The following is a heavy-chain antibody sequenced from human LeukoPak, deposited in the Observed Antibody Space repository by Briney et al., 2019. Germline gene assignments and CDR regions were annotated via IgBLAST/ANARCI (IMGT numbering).Heavy chain of an antibody. V-gene: IGHV4-30-4*08. Sequence: SQTLSLTCTVSGGSISSGDYYWSWIRQPPGKGLEWIGNIYYSGSTYYNPSLKSRVTISVDTSKNQFSLKLSSVTAADTAVYYCATTGAGITIFGVVGFWGQGTLVTVSS. D-gene: IGHD3-3*01. J-gene: IGHJ4*02. CDR1: GGSISSGDYY. CDR2: IYYSGST. CDR3: ATTGAGITIFGVVGF.